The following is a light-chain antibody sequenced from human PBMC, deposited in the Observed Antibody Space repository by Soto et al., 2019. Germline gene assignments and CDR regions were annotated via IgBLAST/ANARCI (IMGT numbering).Light chain of an antibody. J-gene: IGKJ1*01. CDR2: AAS. CDR1: QGIGSS. Sequence: EIVMTRSPASLSVSPGETATLSCRASQGIGSSLAWYQQKPGQAPSLLIYAASTRATGVPATFSGSGSGTEFTLTISSLQSEDFAVYYCQQYNNWPRTFGQGTKVEIK. V-gene: IGKV3-15*01. CDR3: QQYNNWPRT.